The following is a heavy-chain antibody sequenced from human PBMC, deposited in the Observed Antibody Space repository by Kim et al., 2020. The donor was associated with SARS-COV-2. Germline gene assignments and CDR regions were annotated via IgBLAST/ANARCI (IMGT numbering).Heavy chain of an antibody. V-gene: IGHV4-34*01. J-gene: IGHJ4*02. D-gene: IGHD1-1*01. CDR1: GGSFSGYY. CDR3: ARRVQLERRAFDY. CDR2: INHSGST. Sequence: SETLSLTCAVYGGSFSGYYWSWIRQPPGKGLEWIGEINHSGSTNYNPSLKSRVTISVDTSKNQFSLKLSSVTAADTAVYYCARRVQLERRAFDYWGQGTLVTVSS.